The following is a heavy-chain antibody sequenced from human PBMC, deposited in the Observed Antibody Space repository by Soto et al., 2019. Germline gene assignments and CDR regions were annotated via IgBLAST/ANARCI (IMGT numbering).Heavy chain of an antibody. CDR2: ISGSGGST. CDR3: AKGYYDILTGYYFDY. J-gene: IGHJ4*02. D-gene: IGHD3-9*01. V-gene: IGHV3-23*01. CDR1: GFTFSSYA. Sequence: GGSLRLSCAASGFTFSSYAMSWVRQAPGKGLEWVSAISGSGGSTYYADSVKGRFTISRDNSKNTLYLQMNSLRAEDTAVYYCAKGYYDILTGYYFDYWGQGTLVTVSS.